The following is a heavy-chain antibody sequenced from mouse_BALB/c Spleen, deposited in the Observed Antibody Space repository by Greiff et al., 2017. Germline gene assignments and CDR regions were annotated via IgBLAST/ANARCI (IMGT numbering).Heavy chain of an antibody. Sequence: EVQLQQSGPELVKPGASVKISCKASGYTFTDYNMHWVKQSHGKSLEWIGYIYPYNGGTGYNQKFKSKATLTVDNSSSTAYMELRSLTSEDSAVYYCAYGYDGAWFAYWGQGTLVTVSA. CDR2: IYPYNGGT. J-gene: IGHJ3*01. D-gene: IGHD2-2*01. V-gene: IGHV1S29*02. CDR1: GYTFTDYN. CDR3: AYGYDGAWFAY.